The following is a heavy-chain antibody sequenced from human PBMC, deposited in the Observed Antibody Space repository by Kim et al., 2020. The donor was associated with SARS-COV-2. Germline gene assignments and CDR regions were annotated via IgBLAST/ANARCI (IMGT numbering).Heavy chain of an antibody. V-gene: IGHV4-59*08. CDR3: ARGAEYFQH. CDR2: IYYSGST. J-gene: IGHJ1*01. Sequence: SETLSLTCTVSGGSISSYYWSWIRQPPGKGLEWIGYIYYSGSTNYNPSLKSRVTISVDTSKNQFSLKLSSVTAADTAVYYCARGAEYFQHWGQGTLVTVS. CDR1: GGSISSYY.